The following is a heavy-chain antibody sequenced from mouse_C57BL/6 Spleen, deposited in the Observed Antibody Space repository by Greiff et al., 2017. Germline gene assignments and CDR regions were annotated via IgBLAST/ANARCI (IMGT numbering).Heavy chain of an antibody. J-gene: IGHJ4*01. CDR1: GYAFSSSW. Sequence: QVQLQQSGPELVKPGASVKISCKASGYAFSSSWMNWVKQRPGKGLEWIGRIYPGDGDTHYHGKFKGKATLTADKSSSTAYMQLSSLTSEDSAVYFCARLYSKGIDYWGQGTSVTVSS. CDR2: IYPGDGDT. D-gene: IGHD2-5*01. CDR3: ARLYSKGIDY. V-gene: IGHV1-82*01.